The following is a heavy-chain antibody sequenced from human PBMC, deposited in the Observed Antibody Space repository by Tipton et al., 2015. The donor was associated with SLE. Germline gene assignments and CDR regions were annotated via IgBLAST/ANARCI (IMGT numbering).Heavy chain of an antibody. J-gene: IGHJ6*02. CDR1: GGSISSHY. Sequence: TLSLTCTVSGGSISSHYWSWIRQSPGKGLEWIGYIYYSGSTNYNPSLKSRVTISADTSKNQFSLKLSSVTAADTALYYCARGYNRNSYSSSWYTPRYYYGMDVWGQGTTVTVSS. D-gene: IGHD6-13*01. CDR2: IYYSGST. CDR3: ARGYNRNSYSSSWYTPRYYYGMDV. V-gene: IGHV4-59*11.